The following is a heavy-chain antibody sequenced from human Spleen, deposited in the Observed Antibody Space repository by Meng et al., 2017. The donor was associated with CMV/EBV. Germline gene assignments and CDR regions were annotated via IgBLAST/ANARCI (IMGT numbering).Heavy chain of an antibody. CDR1: GFTFSDYY. D-gene: IGHD3-3*01. CDR3: ARVIFGVVTFDY. Sequence: GESLKISCAASGFTFSDYYMSWIRQAPGKGLEWVSYISSSGSSIYYANSLKGRFTISRDNAKNSLYLQMNSLRAEDTAVYYCARVIFGVVTFDYWGQGTLGTVSS. V-gene: IGHV3-11*01. J-gene: IGHJ4*02. CDR2: ISSSGSSI.